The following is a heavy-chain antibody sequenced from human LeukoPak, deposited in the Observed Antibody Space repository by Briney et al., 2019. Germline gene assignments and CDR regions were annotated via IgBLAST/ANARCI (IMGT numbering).Heavy chain of an antibody. CDR2: MNPNSGNT. Sequence: ASVKVSCKASGYTFTSYDINWVRQATGQGLERMGWMNPNSGNTGYAQKFQGRVTMTRNTSISTAYMELSSLRSEDTAVYYCARGYCSSTSCYHGFDYYYGMDVWGQGTTVTVSS. D-gene: IGHD2-2*01. V-gene: IGHV1-8*01. CDR1: GYTFTSYD. J-gene: IGHJ6*02. CDR3: ARGYCSSTSCYHGFDYYYGMDV.